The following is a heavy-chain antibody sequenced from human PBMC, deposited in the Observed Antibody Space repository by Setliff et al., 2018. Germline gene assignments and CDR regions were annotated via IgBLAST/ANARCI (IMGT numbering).Heavy chain of an antibody. CDR2: INYSGNS. CDR3: VRDRTAYSYGLDV. Sequence: SETLSLTCSVSGGSISTYYWSWIRQPPGKGLEWIGNINYSGNSNYIPSLKSRVTMSVDTSKNQFALNLRSVTAADAAVYYCVRDRTAYSYGLDVWGQGTTVTVSS. CDR1: GGSISTYY. J-gene: IGHJ6*02. V-gene: IGHV4-59*01. D-gene: IGHD5-18*01.